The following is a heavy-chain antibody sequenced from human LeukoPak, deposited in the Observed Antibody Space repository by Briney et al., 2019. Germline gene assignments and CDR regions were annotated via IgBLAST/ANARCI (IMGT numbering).Heavy chain of an antibody. CDR3: ARRGKGPGSYLYYFDY. CDR2: IYYGGST. D-gene: IGHD3-10*01. CDR1: GGSISSYY. J-gene: IGHJ4*02. Sequence: SETLSLTCTVSGGSISSYYWSWIRQPPGKGLEWIGYIYYGGSTNYNPSLKSRVTISVDTSKNQFSLKLSSVTAADTAVYYCARRGKGPGSYLYYFDYWGQGTLVTVSS. V-gene: IGHV4-59*08.